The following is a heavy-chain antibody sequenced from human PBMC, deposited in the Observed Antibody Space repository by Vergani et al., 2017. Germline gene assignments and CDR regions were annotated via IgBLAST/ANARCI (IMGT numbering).Heavy chain of an antibody. Sequence: QVQLQESGPGLVKPSETLSLTCTVSGGSISSYYWSWIRQPAGKGLEWIGRIYTSGSTNYNPSLKSRVTMSVDTSKNQFSLKLSSVTAADTAVYYCAAKEDYYGSGTFDYWGQGTLVTVSS. D-gene: IGHD3-10*01. CDR3: AAKEDYYGSGTFDY. J-gene: IGHJ4*02. V-gene: IGHV4-4*07. CDR1: GGSISSYY. CDR2: IYTSGST.